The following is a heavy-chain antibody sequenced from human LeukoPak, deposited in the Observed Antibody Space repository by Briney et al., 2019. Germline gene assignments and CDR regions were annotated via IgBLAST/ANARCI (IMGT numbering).Heavy chain of an antibody. CDR2: IYPNRGGT. J-gene: IGHJ4*02. D-gene: IGHD3-22*01. CDR1: GYTFTDYY. V-gene: IGHV1-2*02. CDR3: ARAYDGSGNLDY. Sequence: ASVKVSCKGSGYTFTDYYMHWVRQAPGQGLEWMGWIYPNRGGTNYAQKFQGRVTMTRDTSINTAYMELSRLRSDDTAVYYCARAYDGSGNLDYWGQGILVTVSS.